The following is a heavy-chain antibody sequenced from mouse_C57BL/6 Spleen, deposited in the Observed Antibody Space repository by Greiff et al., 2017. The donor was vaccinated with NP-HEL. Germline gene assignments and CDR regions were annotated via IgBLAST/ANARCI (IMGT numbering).Heavy chain of an antibody. V-gene: IGHV1-55*01. CDR2: IYPGSGST. CDR1: GYTFTSYW. J-gene: IGHJ3*01. CDR3: ARDSSGHGRFAY. D-gene: IGHD3-2*02. Sequence: QVQLKQPGAELVKPGASVKMSCKASGYTFTSYWITWVKQRPGQGLEWIGDIYPGSGSTNYNEKFKSKATLTVDTSSSTAYMQLSSLTSEDSAVYYCARDSSGHGRFAYWGQGTLVTVSA.